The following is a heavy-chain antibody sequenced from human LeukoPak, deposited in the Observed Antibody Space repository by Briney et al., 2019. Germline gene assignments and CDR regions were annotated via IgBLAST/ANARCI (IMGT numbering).Heavy chain of an antibody. D-gene: IGHD2-2*01. CDR1: GYTFTSYG. CDR2: ISAYNGNT. V-gene: IGHV1-18*01. CDR3: ARDNPLMGVAVPPNFFAFDP. J-gene: IGHJ5*02. Sequence: ASVKVSCKASGYTFTSYGISWVRQAPGQGLEWMGWISAYNGNTNYAQKLQGRVTMTTDTSTSTAYMELRSLRSDDTAVYYCARDNPLMGVAVPPNFFAFDPWGQGTLVTVSS.